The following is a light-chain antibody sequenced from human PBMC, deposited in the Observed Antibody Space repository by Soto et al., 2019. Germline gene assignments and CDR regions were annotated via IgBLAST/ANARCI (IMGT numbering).Light chain of an antibody. CDR2: DAS. Sequence: DIQMTHSPSTLSASVGDRVTITCRASQSISSWLAWYQQKPGKAPKLLIYDASSLESGVPSRFSASGSGTEFTLTISSLQPDDFATYYCQQYNSYSPPFGQGTKVDIK. V-gene: IGKV1-5*01. J-gene: IGKJ1*01. CDR1: QSISSW. CDR3: QQYNSYSPP.